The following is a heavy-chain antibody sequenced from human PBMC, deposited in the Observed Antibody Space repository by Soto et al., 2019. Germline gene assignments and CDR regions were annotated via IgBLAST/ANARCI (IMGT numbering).Heavy chain of an antibody. D-gene: IGHD1-26*01. J-gene: IGHJ4*02. CDR2: IYYSGST. CDR1: GGSISSGGYY. CDR3: ARGPRIANLSNPPRFDY. V-gene: IGHV4-31*03. Sequence: SETLSLTCTVSGGSISSGGYYWSWIRQHPGKGLEWIGYIYYSGSTYYNPSLKSRVTISVDTSKNQFSLKLSSVTAADTAVYYCARGPRIANLSNPPRFDYWGQGTLVTVSS.